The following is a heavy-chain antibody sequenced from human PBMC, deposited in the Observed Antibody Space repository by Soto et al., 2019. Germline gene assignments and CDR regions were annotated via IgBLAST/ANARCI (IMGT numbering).Heavy chain of an antibody. CDR3: AIYSGYDNYYYYYYMDV. V-gene: IGHV1-8*01. CDR1: GYTFTSYD. D-gene: IGHD5-12*01. CDR2: MNPNSGNT. J-gene: IGHJ6*03. Sequence: ASVKVSCKASGYTFTSYDINWVRQATGQGLEWMGWMNPNSGNTGYAQKFQGRVTMTRNTSISTAYMELSSLRSEDTAVYYCAIYSGYDNYYYYYYMDVWGKGTTVPVSS.